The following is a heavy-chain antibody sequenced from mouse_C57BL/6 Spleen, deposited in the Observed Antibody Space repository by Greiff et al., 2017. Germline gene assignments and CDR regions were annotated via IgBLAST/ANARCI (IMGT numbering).Heavy chain of an antibody. Sequence: QVQLQQPGAELVKPGASVKLSCKASGYTFTSYWMHWVKQRPGQGLEWIGMIHPNSGSTNYNEKFKSKATLTVDKSSSTAYMQLSSLTSEDSAVYYCARGDYCGSSLYAMDYWGQGTSVTVSS. CDR2: IHPNSGST. CDR1: GYTFTSYW. J-gene: IGHJ4*01. D-gene: IGHD1-1*01. V-gene: IGHV1-64*01. CDR3: ARGDYCGSSLYAMDY.